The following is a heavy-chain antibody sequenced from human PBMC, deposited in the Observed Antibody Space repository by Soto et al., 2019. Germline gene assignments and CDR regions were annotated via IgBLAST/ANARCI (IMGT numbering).Heavy chain of an antibody. CDR2: ISSSRTYI. D-gene: IGHD3-22*01. Sequence: GGSLRLSCAGSGFTFSWYTMNWVRQAPGKGLEWVSSISSSRTYIYYADSVKGRFAISRDNAKNSLYLQMNSLRAEDTAVYYCDPFLFDSLDYWGQGTLVTVSS. J-gene: IGHJ4*02. CDR3: DPFLFDSLDY. V-gene: IGHV3-21*01. CDR1: GFTFSWYT.